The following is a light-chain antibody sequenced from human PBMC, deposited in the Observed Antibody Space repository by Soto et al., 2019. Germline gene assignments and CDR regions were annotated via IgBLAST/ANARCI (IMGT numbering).Light chain of an antibody. V-gene: IGLV2-18*02. Sequence: QSVLTQPPSVSGSPGQSVTISCTGTSSDVGSYNRVSWYQQPPGTAPKLMIYEVNNRPSGVPDRFSGSKSGNTASLTITGLQAEDEADYYCNSYTSSNTYVXGTGTKVTVL. CDR1: SSDVGSYNR. CDR3: NSYTSSNTYV. J-gene: IGLJ1*01. CDR2: EVN.